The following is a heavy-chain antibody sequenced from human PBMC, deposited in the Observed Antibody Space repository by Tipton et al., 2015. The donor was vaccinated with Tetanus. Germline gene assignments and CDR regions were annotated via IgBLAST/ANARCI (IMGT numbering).Heavy chain of an antibody. CDR3: ARTLRSYYYYYGMDV. D-gene: IGHD2-15*01. J-gene: IGHJ6*02. Sequence: QLVQSGAEVKKPGASVEVSCKASGYTFTSYGISWVRQAPGQGLEWMGWINAYNGNTNYAQKLQGRVTMTTDTSTSTAYMELRSLRSDDTAVYYCARTLRSYYYYYGMDVWGRGTTVTVSS. CDR2: INAYNGNT. V-gene: IGHV1-18*01. CDR1: GYTFTSYG.